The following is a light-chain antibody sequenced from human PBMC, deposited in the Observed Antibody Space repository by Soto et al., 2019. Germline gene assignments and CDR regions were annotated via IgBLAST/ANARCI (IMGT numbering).Light chain of an antibody. CDR1: QSVSSN. CDR2: GAS. V-gene: IGKV3-15*01. CDR3: QQYNNWPWT. J-gene: IGKJ1*01. Sequence: EIVMTQSPATLSVSPGERATLSCRASQSVSSNLAWYQQKAGQAPRLLIYGASTRATGIPARFSGSGSGTDFTLTISSLQSEDFAVYYCQQYNNWPWTFGQGTKVDIK.